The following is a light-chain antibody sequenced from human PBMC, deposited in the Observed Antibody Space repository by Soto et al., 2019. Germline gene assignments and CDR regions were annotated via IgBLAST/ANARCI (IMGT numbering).Light chain of an antibody. CDR2: AAS. J-gene: IGKJ2*01. V-gene: IGKV1-27*01. Sequence: DIQMTQSPSSLSASVGDRVTITCRASQGISNYLAWYQQQPGKVPKLLIYAASTLQSGVPSRFSGSGSGTDFTLTISSLQTEDVATYYCHKYHSAPRTFGQGTKLEIK. CDR3: HKYHSAPRT. CDR1: QGISNY.